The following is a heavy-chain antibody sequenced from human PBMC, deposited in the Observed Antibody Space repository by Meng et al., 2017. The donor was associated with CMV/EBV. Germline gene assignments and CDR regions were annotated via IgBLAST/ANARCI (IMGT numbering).Heavy chain of an antibody. J-gene: IGHJ4*02. D-gene: IGHD3-16*02. Sequence: GGSLSLSCAASGFTFSSYGMHWVRQAPGKGLEWVAFIRYDGSNKYYADSVKGRFTISRDDSKNTLYLQMNSLRAEDTAVYYCSYRYYFDYWGQGTMVTVSS. CDR1: GFTFSSYG. CDR2: IRYDGSNK. V-gene: IGHV3-30*02. CDR3: SYRYYFDY.